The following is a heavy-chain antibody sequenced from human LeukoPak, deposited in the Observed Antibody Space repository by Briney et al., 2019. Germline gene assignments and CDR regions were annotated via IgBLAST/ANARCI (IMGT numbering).Heavy chain of an antibody. V-gene: IGHV4-4*02. J-gene: IGHJ4*02. CDR1: GGSISSSNW. CDR2: IYHSGST. D-gene: IGHD3-9*01. Sequence: SETLSLTCAVSGGSISSSNWWSWVRQPPGKGLEWIGEIYHSGSTNYNPSLKSRVTISVDTSKNQFSLKLSSVTAADTAVYYCARQTRYYDILTGYYWTPYYFDYWGQGTLVTVSS. CDR3: ARQTRYYDILTGYYWTPYYFDY.